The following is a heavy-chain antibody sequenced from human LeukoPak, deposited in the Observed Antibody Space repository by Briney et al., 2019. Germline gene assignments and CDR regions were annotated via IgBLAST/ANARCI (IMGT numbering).Heavy chain of an antibody. J-gene: IGHJ6*02. Sequence: GASVKVSCKASGYSFSGSGISWVRQAPGQGLEWMGWISAYNSDTNYAQKLQGRVTMTTDTSTSTAYMELRSLRSDDTAVYYCARDVGSRDYYDSSGPILSDYYYGMDVWGQGTTVTVSS. CDR1: GYSFSGSG. V-gene: IGHV1-18*01. CDR3: ARDVGSRDYYDSSGPILSDYYYGMDV. CDR2: ISAYNSDT. D-gene: IGHD3-22*01.